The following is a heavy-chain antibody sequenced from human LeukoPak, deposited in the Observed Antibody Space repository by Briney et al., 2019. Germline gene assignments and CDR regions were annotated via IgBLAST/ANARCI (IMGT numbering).Heavy chain of an antibody. Sequence: GGSLRLSCAASGFTVSSNYMSWVRQAPGKGLEWVSVIYSGGSTYYADSVKGRFTISRDNSKNTLYLQMNSLRAEDTAVYYCARGTAYCGGDCPDYWGQGTLVTVSS. CDR1: GFTVSSNY. J-gene: IGHJ4*02. CDR2: IYSGGST. V-gene: IGHV3-53*01. CDR3: ARGTAYCGGDCPDY. D-gene: IGHD2-21*02.